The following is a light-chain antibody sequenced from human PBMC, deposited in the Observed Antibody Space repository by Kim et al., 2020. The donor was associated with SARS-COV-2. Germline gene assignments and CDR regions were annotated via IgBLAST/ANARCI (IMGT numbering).Light chain of an antibody. CDR3: QQYNSFSRT. J-gene: IGKJ1*01. CDR2: DAS. CDR1: QTISSW. Sequence: GDRVTITCRASQTISSWLAWYQQRPGKGPKLLIYDASSLESGVPSRFSGSGSGTEFTLTISSLQPDDFATYYCQQYNSFSRTFGHGSKV. V-gene: IGKV1-5*01.